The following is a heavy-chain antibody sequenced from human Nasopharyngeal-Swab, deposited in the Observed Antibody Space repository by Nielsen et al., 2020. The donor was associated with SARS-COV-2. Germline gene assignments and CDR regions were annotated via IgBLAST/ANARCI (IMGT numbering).Heavy chain of an antibody. J-gene: IGHJ6*02. CDR2: ISAYNGNT. V-gene: IGHV1-18*01. CDR3: ARASHRVGSYYDFWSGYYRDYYYYGMDV. Sequence: ASVKVSCKASGYTFTSYGISWVRQAPGQGLGWMGWISAYNGNTNYAQKLQGRVTMTTDTSTSTAYMELRSLRSDDTAVYYCARASHRVGSYYDFWSGYYRDYYYYGMDVWGQGTTVTVS. CDR1: GYTFTSYG. D-gene: IGHD3-3*01.